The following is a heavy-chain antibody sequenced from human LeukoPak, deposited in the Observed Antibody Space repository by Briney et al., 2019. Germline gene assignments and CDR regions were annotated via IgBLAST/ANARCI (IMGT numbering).Heavy chain of an antibody. D-gene: IGHD4-17*01. CDR2: INQDGGDK. CDR3: TITGGTTVTAFDS. CDR1: GSMFRNYW. V-gene: IGHV3-7*02. Sequence: SGGSLRLSCAASGSMFRNYWMAWVRQAPGIGLEWVANINQDGGDKNYVDSVKGRFTISRDNAKSSLYLQMNSLRAEDTAVYYCTITGGTTVTAFDSWGQGILVTVSS. J-gene: IGHJ4*02.